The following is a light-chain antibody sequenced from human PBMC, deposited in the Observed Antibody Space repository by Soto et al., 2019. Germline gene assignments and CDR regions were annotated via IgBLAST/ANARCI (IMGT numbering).Light chain of an antibody. Sequence: QSALTQPASVSASHGQSITISCTGTSSDIGSYNFVSWYQQHPGKAPKLMIYEGSKRPSGISDRFSGSKSGNTASLTISGLQAEDEADYFCFSYAGSSTYVFGTGTKVT. CDR2: EGS. CDR1: SSDIGSYNF. J-gene: IGLJ1*01. V-gene: IGLV2-23*01. CDR3: FSYAGSSTYV.